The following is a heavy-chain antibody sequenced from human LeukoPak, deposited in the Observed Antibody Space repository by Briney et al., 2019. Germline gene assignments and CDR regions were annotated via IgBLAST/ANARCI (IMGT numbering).Heavy chain of an antibody. J-gene: IGHJ3*02. D-gene: IGHD2-2*01. Sequence: ASVKVSCKASGYTFTGYYMHWVRQAPGQGLEWMGWINPNSGGTNYAQKLQGRVTMTRDTSISTAYMELSRLRSDDTAVYYCARAFDVSSDIVVVPTPFDIWGQGTMVTVSS. CDR3: ARAFDVSSDIVVVPTPFDI. CDR2: INPNSGGT. V-gene: IGHV1-2*02. CDR1: GYTFTGYY.